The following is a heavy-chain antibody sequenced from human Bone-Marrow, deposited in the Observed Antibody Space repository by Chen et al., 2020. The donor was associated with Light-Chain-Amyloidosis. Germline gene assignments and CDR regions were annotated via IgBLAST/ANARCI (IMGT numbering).Heavy chain of an antibody. V-gene: IGHV3-30*18. Sequence: QVQLVESGGGVVQPGRSLRLSCAASGFTFSSYGMYWVRQAPGKGLEWVAVISYDGSNKYYADSVKGRFTISRDNSKNTLYLQMNSLRAEDTAVYYCAKDMGYCSSTSCDEDYYYYGMDVWGQGTTVTVSS. CDR1: GFTFSSYG. CDR3: AKDMGYCSSTSCDEDYYYYGMDV. D-gene: IGHD2-2*01. CDR2: ISYDGSNK. J-gene: IGHJ6*02.